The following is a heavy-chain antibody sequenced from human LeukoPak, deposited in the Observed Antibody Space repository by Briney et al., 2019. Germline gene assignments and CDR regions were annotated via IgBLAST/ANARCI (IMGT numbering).Heavy chain of an antibody. CDR2: IYYSGST. Sequence: SETLSLTCTVSGGSISGYYWSWVRQPPGKGLEWIGYIYYSGSTNYNPSLKSRVTISVDTSKNQFSLKLSSVTAADTAVYYCARGGTSFDYWGQGTLVTVSS. CDR1: GGSISGYY. V-gene: IGHV4-59*01. J-gene: IGHJ4*02. D-gene: IGHD4-23*01. CDR3: ARGGTSFDY.